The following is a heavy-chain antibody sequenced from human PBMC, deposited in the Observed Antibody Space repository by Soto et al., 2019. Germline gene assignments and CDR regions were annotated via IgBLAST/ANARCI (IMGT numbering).Heavy chain of an antibody. Sequence: SGGSLRLSCVASGFPFSNYYMDWVRQAPGKGLEWVAVISGSEDNIHYADSVKGRFTISRDNSMNTLYLQMNSLRAEDTAVYYCARDVYPLFAVAGHDAFDIWGQGTMVTVSS. D-gene: IGHD6-19*01. CDR3: ARDVYPLFAVAGHDAFDI. CDR1: GFPFSNYY. J-gene: IGHJ3*02. CDR2: ISGSEDNI. V-gene: IGHV3-23*01.